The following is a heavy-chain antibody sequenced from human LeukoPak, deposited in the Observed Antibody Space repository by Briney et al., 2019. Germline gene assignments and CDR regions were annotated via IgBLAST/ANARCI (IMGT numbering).Heavy chain of an antibody. CDR3: AKDFSDSTGYYNWFDT. J-gene: IGHJ5*02. CDR2: ISGGGAAT. D-gene: IGHD3-22*01. V-gene: IGHV3-23*01. CDR1: GFAFSSYA. Sequence: PGGSQRLSCAASGFAFSSYAMTWVRQAPGKGLEWVSGISGGGAATYYADSVKGRFTISRDNSKNTLYLQMNSLRAEDTAVYYCAKDFSDSTGYYNWFDTWGQRVLVTVSS.